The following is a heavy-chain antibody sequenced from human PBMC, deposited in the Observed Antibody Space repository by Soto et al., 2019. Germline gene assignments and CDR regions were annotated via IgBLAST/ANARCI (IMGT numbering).Heavy chain of an antibody. J-gene: IGHJ4*02. Sequence: QVQLQQWGAGLLKPSETLSLTCAVYGGSFSGYYWSWIRQPPGKGLEWIGEINHSGSTNYNPSLKSPVPISVDTSKNQFSLKLSSVTAADTAVYYCARGRWGFACSSTSCYTLFDYWGQGTLVTVSS. D-gene: IGHD2-2*02. V-gene: IGHV4-34*01. CDR1: GGSFSGYY. CDR2: INHSGST. CDR3: ARGRWGFACSSTSCYTLFDY.